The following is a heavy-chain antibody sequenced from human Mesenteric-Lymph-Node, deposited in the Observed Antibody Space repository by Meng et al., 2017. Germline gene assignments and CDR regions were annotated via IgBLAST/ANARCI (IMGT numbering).Heavy chain of an antibody. CDR1: GYTFTSYG. J-gene: IGHJ5*02. V-gene: IGHV1-18*01. D-gene: IGHD3-9*01. Sequence: QVQLVQSGAEVKKPGASGKASCKASGYTFTSYGISWVRQAPGQGLEWMGWISAYNGNTNYAQKLQGRVTMTTDTSTSTAYMELRSLRSDDTAVYYCARDTLYYDILTGYSPTNWFDPWGQGTLVTVSS. CDR3: ARDTLYYDILTGYSPTNWFDP. CDR2: ISAYNGNT.